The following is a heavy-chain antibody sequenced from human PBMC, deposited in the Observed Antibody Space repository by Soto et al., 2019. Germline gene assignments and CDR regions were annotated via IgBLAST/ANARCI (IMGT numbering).Heavy chain of an antibody. J-gene: IGHJ6*02. D-gene: IGHD2-2*02. Sequence: QVQLVQSGAEVKKPGSSVKVSCKASGGTFSSYAISWVRQAPGQGLEWMGGIIPIFGTANYAQKFQGRVTITADESTGKGYMEVSSLGSEEKAVYFRARDWRDIVVVTAAIPYYYYGMDVWGQGTTVTVSS. V-gene: IGHV1-69*01. CDR3: ARDWRDIVVVTAAIPYYYYGMDV. CDR2: IIPIFGTA. CDR1: GGTFSSYA.